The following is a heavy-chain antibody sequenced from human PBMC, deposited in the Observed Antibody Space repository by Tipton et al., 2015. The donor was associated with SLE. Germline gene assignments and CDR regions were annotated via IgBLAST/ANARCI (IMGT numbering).Heavy chain of an antibody. Sequence: SLRLSCAASGFTFDDYAMHWVRQAPGKGLEWVSGISWNSGSIGYADSVKGRFTISRDNAKNSLYLQMNSLRAEDTALYYCAKDAHGLGEAAYFDHWGQGTLVTVSS. J-gene: IGHJ4*02. V-gene: IGHV3-9*01. CDR3: AKDAHGLGEAAYFDH. CDR2: ISWNSGSI. D-gene: IGHD3-3*01. CDR1: GFTFDDYA.